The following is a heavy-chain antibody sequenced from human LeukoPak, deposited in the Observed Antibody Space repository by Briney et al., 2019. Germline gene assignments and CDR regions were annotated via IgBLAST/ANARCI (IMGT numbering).Heavy chain of an antibody. D-gene: IGHD1-26*01. V-gene: IGHV3-43*02. J-gene: IGHJ4*02. CDR1: GFTFDDYA. CDR3: AKDGTVGATKVFDY. CDR2: ISGDGGST. Sequence: GGSLRLSSAASGFTFDDYAMHWVRQAPGKGLEWVSLISGDGGSTYYADSVKGRFTISRDNSKNSLYLQMNSLRTEDTALYYCAKDGTVGATKVFDYWGQGTLVTVSS.